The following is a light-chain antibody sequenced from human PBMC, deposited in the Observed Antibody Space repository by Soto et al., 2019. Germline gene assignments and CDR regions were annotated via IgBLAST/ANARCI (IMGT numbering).Light chain of an antibody. V-gene: IGLV2-11*01. CDR1: SSDVGGYNF. CDR2: DVI. Sequence: QSVLTQPRSVSGSPGQSVTISCTGTSSDVGGYNFVSWYQQHPGKAPKLMIYDVIKRPSGVPDRFSGFKSGNTASLTISGLQAEDEADYYCCSYAGSYNYVFGTGTKVTV. J-gene: IGLJ1*01. CDR3: CSYAGSYNYV.